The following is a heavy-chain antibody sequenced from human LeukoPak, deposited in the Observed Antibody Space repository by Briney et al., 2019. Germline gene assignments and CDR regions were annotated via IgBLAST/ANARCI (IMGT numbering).Heavy chain of an antibody. V-gene: IGHV3-21*01. D-gene: IGHD6-13*01. CDR1: GLTFSSYS. CDR3: ASEYSQEEYDFGY. Sequence: GGSLRLPCAASGLTFSSYSMNWVRQAPGKGLEWVSSISSSSSYIYYADSVKGRFTISRDNAKNSLYLQMNSLRAEDTAVYYCASEYSQEEYDFGYWGQGTLVTVSS. CDR2: ISSSSSYI. J-gene: IGHJ4*02.